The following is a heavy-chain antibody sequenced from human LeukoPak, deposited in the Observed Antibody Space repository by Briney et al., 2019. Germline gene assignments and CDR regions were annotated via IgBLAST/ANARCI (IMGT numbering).Heavy chain of an antibody. Sequence: GASVKVSCKASGGTFSSYAISWVRQAPGQGLEWMGGIIPIFGTANYAQKFQGRVTITTDESTSTAYMELSSLRSEDTAVYYCARAVGATSEHDAFDIWGQGTMVTVSS. D-gene: IGHD1-26*01. CDR2: IIPIFGTA. CDR1: GGTFSSYA. J-gene: IGHJ3*02. CDR3: ARAVGATSEHDAFDI. V-gene: IGHV1-69*05.